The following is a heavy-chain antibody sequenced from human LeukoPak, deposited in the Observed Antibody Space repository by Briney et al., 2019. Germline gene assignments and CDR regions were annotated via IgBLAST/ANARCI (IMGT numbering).Heavy chain of an antibody. Sequence: GGTLRLSCAASGFTFSSYGMSWVRQAPGKGLEWVSAISGSGGSTYYADSVKGRFTISRDNSKNTLYLQMNSLRAEDTAVYYCASVTYGSGTYGAFDYWGQGTLVTVSS. CDR1: GFTFSSYG. V-gene: IGHV3-23*01. CDR3: ASVTYGSGTYGAFDY. J-gene: IGHJ4*02. D-gene: IGHD3-10*01. CDR2: ISGSGGST.